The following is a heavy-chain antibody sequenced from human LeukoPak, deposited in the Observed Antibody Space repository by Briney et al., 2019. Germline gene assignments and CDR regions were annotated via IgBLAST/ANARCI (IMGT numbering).Heavy chain of an antibody. CDR3: VKDRPCETCMPMDA. CDR1: GFTFSSYS. V-gene: IGHV3-23*01. D-gene: IGHD2-2*01. J-gene: IGHJ6*02. Sequence: GGSLRLSCAASGFTFSSYSMNWVRQAPGKGLEWVAGLGRSGEYKYYADSVKGRFTISRDNSKDTVSLQMNSLRAEDSAIYFCVKDRPCETCMPMDAWGQGTTVTVSS. CDR2: LGRSGEYK.